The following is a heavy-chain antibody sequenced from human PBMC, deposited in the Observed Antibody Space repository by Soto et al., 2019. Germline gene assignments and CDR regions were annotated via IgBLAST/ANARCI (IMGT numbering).Heavy chain of an antibody. CDR1: GFTFSDYY. D-gene: IGHD4-17*01. J-gene: IGHJ4*02. CDR2: IRNKINSYTT. Sequence: EVQLVESGGGLVQPGGSLRLSCAASGFTFSDYYMDWVRQAPGKGLEWVGRIRNKINSYTTEYAASVRGRFTVSRDESENLLYLEMNSLKTEDTAVYYCTSSWCDYRSFDYWGQGSLVTVSS. CDR3: TSSWCDYRSFDY. V-gene: IGHV3-72*01.